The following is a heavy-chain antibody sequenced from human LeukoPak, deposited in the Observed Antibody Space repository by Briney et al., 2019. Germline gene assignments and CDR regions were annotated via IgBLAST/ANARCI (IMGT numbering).Heavy chain of an antibody. Sequence: ASVKVSCKASGYTFTSYYMHWVRQAPGQGLEWMGIINPSGGSTSYAQKFQGRVTMTRDTSTSTVYMELSSLRSEDTAVYYCASHGDYVSSSNYYYYGMDVWGQGTTVTVSS. CDR1: GYTFTSYY. D-gene: IGHD4-17*01. J-gene: IGHJ6*02. CDR3: ASHGDYVSSSNYYYYGMDV. CDR2: INPSGGST. V-gene: IGHV1-46*01.